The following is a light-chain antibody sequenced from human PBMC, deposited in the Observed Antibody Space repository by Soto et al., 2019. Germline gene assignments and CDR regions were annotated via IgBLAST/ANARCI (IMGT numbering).Light chain of an antibody. CDR2: AAS. J-gene: IGKJ2*01. CDR3: QQLNTFPYT. Sequence: DIQLTQSPSFLSASVGDRVTITCRASQGFSSYFAWYQQKPGKAPKLLIYAASTLQSGVPSRFSGSGSGTEFTLTISCMQPEDFATYYCQQLNTFPYTFGQGTKLEIK. CDR1: QGFSSY. V-gene: IGKV1-9*01.